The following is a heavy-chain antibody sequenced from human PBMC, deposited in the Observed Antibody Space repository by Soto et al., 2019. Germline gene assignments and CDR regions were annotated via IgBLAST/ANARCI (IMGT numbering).Heavy chain of an antibody. CDR3: ARSYGSGSRPLDY. V-gene: IGHV1-69*02. CDR2: IIPILGMS. Sequence: QVHLLQSGAEMKTPGSSVKVSCTAFGGTFTSYTFNWVRQAPGQRLEWMGRIIPILGMSSSAHNFQGRLTMLADKSTNTAYMVLSRLTSDDTAIYYCARSYGSGSRPLDYWGQGTLVTVSS. J-gene: IGHJ4*02. CDR1: GGTFTSYT. D-gene: IGHD3-10*01.